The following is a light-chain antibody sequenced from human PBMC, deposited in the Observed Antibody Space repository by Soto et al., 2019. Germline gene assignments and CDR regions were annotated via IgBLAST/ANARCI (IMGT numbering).Light chain of an antibody. J-gene: IGKJ1*01. Sequence: EIVLTQSPGTLSLSPGERATLSCRASQSVSNNYLAWYQQKPGQAPRLVIYGASNRATGIPDRFSASGFGTDFTLTISRLEPEDVAVYYCQQYISSPLTFGQGTK. CDR2: GAS. CDR1: QSVSNNY. V-gene: IGKV3-20*01. CDR3: QQYISSPLT.